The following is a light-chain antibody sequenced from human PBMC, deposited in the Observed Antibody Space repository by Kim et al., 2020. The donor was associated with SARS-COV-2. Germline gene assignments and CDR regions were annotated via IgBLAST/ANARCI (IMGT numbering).Light chain of an antibody. CDR2: DVS. Sequence: GQSFTISCTGTSSDVGGYNYVSWYQQHPGKAPKLMIYDVSKRPSGVSSRFSGSKSGNTASLTISGLQAEDEADYYCNSYTSSSTLVFGGGTKLTVL. J-gene: IGLJ3*02. CDR3: NSYTSSSTLV. V-gene: IGLV2-14*03. CDR1: SSDVGGYNY.